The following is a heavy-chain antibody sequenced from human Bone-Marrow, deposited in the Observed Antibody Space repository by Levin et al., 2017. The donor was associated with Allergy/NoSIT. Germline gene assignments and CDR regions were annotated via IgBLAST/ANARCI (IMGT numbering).Heavy chain of an antibody. D-gene: IGHD2-2*02. V-gene: IGHV3-9*01. CDR2: ISWNSDVI. CDR1: GFTFDDYA. Sequence: GGSLRLSCAASGFTFDDYAMHWVRQTPGKGLEWVSGISWNSDVISYADSVKGRFTISRDNAKKSLFLQMSSLTTEDTALYYCAKDLYTNLSGGLDRWGQGTLVIVSS. J-gene: IGHJ5*02. CDR3: AKDLYTNLSGGLDR.